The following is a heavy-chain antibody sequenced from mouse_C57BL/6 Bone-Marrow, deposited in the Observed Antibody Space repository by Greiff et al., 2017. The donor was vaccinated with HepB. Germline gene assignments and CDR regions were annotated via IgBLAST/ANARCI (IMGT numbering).Heavy chain of an antibody. D-gene: IGHD1-1*01. CDR2: INPSNGGT. V-gene: IGHV1-53*01. CDR1: GYTFTSYW. CDR3: ARPLPDYGYAMDY. Sequence: QVQLQQPGTELVKPGASVKLSCKASGYTFTSYWMHWVKQRPGQGLEWIGNINPSNGGTNYNEKFKSKATLTVDKSSSTASMQLSSLTSEDSAVYYCARPLPDYGYAMDYWGQGTSVTVSS. J-gene: IGHJ4*01.